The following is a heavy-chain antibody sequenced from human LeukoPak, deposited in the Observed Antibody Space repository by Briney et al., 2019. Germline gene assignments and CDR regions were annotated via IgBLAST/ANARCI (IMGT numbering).Heavy chain of an antibody. V-gene: IGHV4-59*01. CDR2: IYYSGST. Sequence: PSETLSLTCTVSGGSLSSYYWSWIRQPPGKELEWIGYIYYSGSTNYNPSLKSRLTISVDTSRNQFSLKLNSVTAADTAVYYCARGGQLLGGFVNWGEGTLVTVSS. J-gene: IGHJ4*02. D-gene: IGHD2-2*01. CDR3: ARGGQLLGGFVN. CDR1: GGSLSSYY.